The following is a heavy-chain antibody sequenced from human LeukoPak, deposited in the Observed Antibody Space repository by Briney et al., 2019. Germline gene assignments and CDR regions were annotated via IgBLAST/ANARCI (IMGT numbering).Heavy chain of an antibody. CDR3: ARAWAMVTGFDY. D-gene: IGHD5-18*01. V-gene: IGHV1-69*01. J-gene: IGHJ4*02. Sequence: ASVKVSCKASGGTFSSYAISWVRQAPGQGLEWMGGIIPIFGTVNYAQKFQGRVTITADESTSTAYMELSSLRSEDTAVYYCARAWAMVTGFDYWGQGTLVTVSS. CDR1: GGTFSSYA. CDR2: IIPIFGTV.